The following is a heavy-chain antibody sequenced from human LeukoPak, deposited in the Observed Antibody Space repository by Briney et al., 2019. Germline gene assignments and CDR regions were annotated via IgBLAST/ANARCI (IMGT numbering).Heavy chain of an antibody. CDR2: IRSDGSNK. V-gene: IGHV3-30*02. Sequence: GGSLRLSCAASGFTFGSYGMHWVRQAPGKGLEWVTFIRSDGSNKYYADSVKGRFTISRDNSKNTLYLQMNSLRAEDTAVYYCVREGIFRGFGYWGQGTLVTVSS. J-gene: IGHJ4*02. CDR1: GFTFGSYG. D-gene: IGHD2-15*01. CDR3: VREGIFRGFGY.